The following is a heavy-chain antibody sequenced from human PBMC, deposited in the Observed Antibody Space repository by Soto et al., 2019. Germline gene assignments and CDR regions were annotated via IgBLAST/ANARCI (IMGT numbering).Heavy chain of an antibody. J-gene: IGHJ6*02. D-gene: IGHD5-18*01. Sequence: QVQLVESGGGVVQPGRSLRLSCAASGFTFSSYGMHWVRQAPGKGLEWVAVISYDGSNKYYADSMKGRFTISRDNSKNTLYLQMNSLRAEDTAVYYCAKEIQLWLLVYYGMDVWGQGTTVTVSS. V-gene: IGHV3-30*18. CDR3: AKEIQLWLLVYYGMDV. CDR2: ISYDGSNK. CDR1: GFTFSSYG.